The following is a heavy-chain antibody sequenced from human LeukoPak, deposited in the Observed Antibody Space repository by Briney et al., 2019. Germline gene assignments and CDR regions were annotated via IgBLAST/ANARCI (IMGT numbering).Heavy chain of an antibody. Sequence: GGSLRLSCAASGFTFDDYAMHWVRQAPGKGLEWVSGISWNSGSIGYADSVKGRFTISRDNAKNSLYLQMNSLRAEDTALYYCAKGYYYGSGSWDQGTLVTVSS. CDR3: AKGYYYGSGS. D-gene: IGHD3-10*01. J-gene: IGHJ4*02. V-gene: IGHV3-9*01. CDR1: GFTFDDYA. CDR2: ISWNSGSI.